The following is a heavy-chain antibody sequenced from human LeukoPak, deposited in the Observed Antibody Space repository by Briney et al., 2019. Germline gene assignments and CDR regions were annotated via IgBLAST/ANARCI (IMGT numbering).Heavy chain of an antibody. CDR1: GYTFTSYG. CDR3: ASASGYDYYFDY. J-gene: IGHJ4*02. CDR2: ISAYNGNT. D-gene: IGHD5-12*01. Sequence: ASVKVSCKASGYTFTSYGISWVRQAPGQGLEWMGWISAYNGNTNYAQKLQGRVTMTRNTSISTAYMELSSLRSEDTAVYYCASASGYDYYFDYWGQGTLVTVSS. V-gene: IGHV1-18*01.